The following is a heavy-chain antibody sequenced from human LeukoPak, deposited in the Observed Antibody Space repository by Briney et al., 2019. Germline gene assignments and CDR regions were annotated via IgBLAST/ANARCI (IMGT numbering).Heavy chain of an antibody. D-gene: IGHD5-12*01. V-gene: IGHV4-34*01. J-gene: IGHJ1*01. CDR3: ARGNVATRSLQH. Sequence: PSETLSLTCAVYGGSFSGYYWSWIRQPPGKGLEWIGEINHSGSTNYNPSLKSRVTISVDTSKNQFSLKLSSVTAADTAVYYCARGNVATRSLQHWGQGTLVTVSS. CDR2: INHSGST. CDR1: GGSFSGYY.